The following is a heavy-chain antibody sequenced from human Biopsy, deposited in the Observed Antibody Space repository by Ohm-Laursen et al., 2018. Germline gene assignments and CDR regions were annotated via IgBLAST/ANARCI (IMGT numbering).Heavy chain of an antibody. V-gene: IGHV3-21*01. CDR3: AKDGGWDYVWTNYATYYYYGMDV. CDR2: ISSRSSDI. Sequence: GSLRLSCAASGFIFSTYTMNWVRQAPGEGLEWVSSISSRSSDIYYADSVKGRFTISRDNAKNSLYLQMNSLSAEDTALYYCAKDGGWDYVWTNYATYYYYGMDVWGQGTTVTVSS. D-gene: IGHD3-16*01. CDR1: GFIFSTYT. J-gene: IGHJ6*02.